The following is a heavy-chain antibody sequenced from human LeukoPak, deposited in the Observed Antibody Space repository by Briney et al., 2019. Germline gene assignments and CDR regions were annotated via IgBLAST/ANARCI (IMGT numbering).Heavy chain of an antibody. Sequence: PGGSLRLSCAGSGFTLGDYGMHWVRQAPGKGLEWVAGISWNSGSLDHADSVKGRFTISRDNAKNSLYLEMSSLRPEDSALYYCAKDTCAGDCYSTPYGMDVWGQGTAVTVSS. V-gene: IGHV3-9*01. CDR1: GFTLGDYG. D-gene: IGHD2-21*02. CDR2: ISWNSGSL. CDR3: AKDTCAGDCYSTPYGMDV. J-gene: IGHJ6*02.